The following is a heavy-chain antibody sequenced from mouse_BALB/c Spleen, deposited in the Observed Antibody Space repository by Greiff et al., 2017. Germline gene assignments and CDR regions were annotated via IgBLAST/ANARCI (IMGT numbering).Heavy chain of an antibody. Sequence: EVQLQQSGAELVKPGASVKLSCTASGFNIKDTYMHWVKQRPEQGLEWIGRIDPANGNTKYDPKFQGKATITADTSSNTAYLQLSSLTSEDTAVYYCAREGGYDLYYAMDYWGQGTSVTVSS. V-gene: IGHV14-3*02. CDR3: AREGGYDLYYAMDY. J-gene: IGHJ4*01. CDR1: GFNIKDTY. CDR2: IDPANGNT. D-gene: IGHD2-2*01.